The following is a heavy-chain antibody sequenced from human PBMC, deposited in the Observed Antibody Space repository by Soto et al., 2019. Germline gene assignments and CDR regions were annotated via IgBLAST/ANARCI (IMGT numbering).Heavy chain of an antibody. CDR2: ISSSSSYI. V-gene: IGHV3-21*01. Sequence: EVQLVESGGGLVKPGGSLRLSCAASGFTFSSYSMNWVRQAPGKGLEWVSSISSSSSYIYYADSVKGRFTISRDNAKNSLYLQMNSLRAEDTAVYYCARGALVVPAAIDYWGQGTLVTVSS. D-gene: IGHD2-2*01. CDR1: GFTFSSYS. CDR3: ARGALVVPAAIDY. J-gene: IGHJ4*02.